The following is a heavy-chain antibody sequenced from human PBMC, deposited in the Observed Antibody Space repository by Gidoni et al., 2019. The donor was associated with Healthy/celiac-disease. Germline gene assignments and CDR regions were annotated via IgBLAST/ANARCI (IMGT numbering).Heavy chain of an antibody. CDR2: FDPEDGET. D-gene: IGHD3-22*01. Sequence: QVQLVQSGAEVKKPGASVNVSCKVSGYTLTELSMHWVRQVPGKGLEWMGGFDPEDGETIYAQKFQGRVTMTEDTSTDTAYMELRSLRSEETAVYYCATVDYDSRAGAFDIWGQGTMVTVSS. CDR1: GYTLTELS. V-gene: IGHV1-24*01. J-gene: IGHJ3*02. CDR3: ATVDYDSRAGAFDI.